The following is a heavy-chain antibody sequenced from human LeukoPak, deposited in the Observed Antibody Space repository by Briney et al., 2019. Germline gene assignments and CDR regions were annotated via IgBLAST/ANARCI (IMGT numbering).Heavy chain of an antibody. Sequence: SRTLSLTCAISGDSVSSNSAAWHWIRQSPSRGLEWLGRTYYRSKWYNNYATSVKSRITINADTSKNQFSLQLNSVTPEDTAVYYCARDPSDWFDPWGQGTLVIVSS. V-gene: IGHV6-1*01. CDR1: GDSVSSNSAA. CDR3: ARDPSDWFDP. CDR2: TYYRSKWYN. J-gene: IGHJ5*02.